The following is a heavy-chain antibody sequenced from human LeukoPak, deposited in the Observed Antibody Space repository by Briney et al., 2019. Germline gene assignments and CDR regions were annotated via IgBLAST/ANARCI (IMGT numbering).Heavy chain of an antibody. J-gene: IGHJ4*02. V-gene: IGHV3-48*03. CDR1: GFIFSNYE. Sequence: QSGGSLRLSCAASGFIFSNYEMNWVRQAPGKGLEWVSYISGSGSNIYYADSVKGRFTISRDNAKNSLYLQANSLRAEDTAVYYCARDRGSSSWYAPVSIDYWGQGTLVTVSS. CDR2: ISGSGSNI. D-gene: IGHD6-13*01. CDR3: ARDRGSSSWYAPVSIDY.